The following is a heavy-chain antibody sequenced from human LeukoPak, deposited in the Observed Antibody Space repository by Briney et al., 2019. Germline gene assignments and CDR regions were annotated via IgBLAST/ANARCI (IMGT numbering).Heavy chain of an antibody. CDR2: IYYSGST. CDR1: GGSISSGGYY. V-gene: IGHV4-39*01. CDR3: ARQRGDSNYGVYFDY. D-gene: IGHD4-11*01. J-gene: IGHJ4*02. Sequence: PSQTLSLTCAVSGGSISSGGYYWGWIRQPPGKGLEWIGSIYYSGSTYYNPSLKSRVTISVDTSKNQFSLKLSSVTAADTAVYYCARQRGDSNYGVYFDYWGQGTLVTVSS.